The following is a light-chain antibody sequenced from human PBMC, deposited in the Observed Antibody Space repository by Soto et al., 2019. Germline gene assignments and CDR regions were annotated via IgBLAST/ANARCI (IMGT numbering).Light chain of an antibody. J-gene: IGLJ1*01. CDR3: SSYAGSNNYV. CDR2: GVT. CDR1: SSDVGAYTY. Sequence: QAVVTQPPSASGSPGQSVTISCTGTSSDVGAYTYVSWYQQHPGKAPKLMIYGVTERPSGVPDRFSGSKSGNTASLTVSGLQTEDEAYYYCSSYAGSNNYVFGTGTKLTVL. V-gene: IGLV2-8*01.